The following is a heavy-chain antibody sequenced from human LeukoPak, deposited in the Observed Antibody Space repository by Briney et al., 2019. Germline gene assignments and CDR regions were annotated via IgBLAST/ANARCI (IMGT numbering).Heavy chain of an antibody. CDR1: GGSISSYY. V-gene: IGHV4-4*07. CDR3: ARGKVVAGTPGQNSWDH. CDR2: IHTSGRT. D-gene: IGHD6-19*01. J-gene: IGHJ4*02. Sequence: SETLSLTCTVSGGSISSYYWNWIRQPAGKGLEWIGRIHTSGRTNYNPSLKSRVTVSVDTSKNQFSLRLSSVTAADTAVYYCARGKVVAGTPGQNSWDHWGQGTLVTVSS.